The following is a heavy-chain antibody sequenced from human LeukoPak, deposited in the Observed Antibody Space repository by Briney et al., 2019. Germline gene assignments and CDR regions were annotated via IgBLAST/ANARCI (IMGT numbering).Heavy chain of an antibody. CDR3: TKDRRQWVVPYFDS. CDR2: ISSGGNT. Sequence: GGSLRLSCAASGFTFSTYAMSWVRHTPGKGVERVTGISSGGNTQYTDSVKGRFTVSRDNSKNTLHLQMDSLRAEDTATYYCTKDRRQWVVPYFDSWGQGTVVTVSS. CDR1: GFTFSTYA. V-gene: IGHV3-23*01. J-gene: IGHJ4*02. D-gene: IGHD6-19*01.